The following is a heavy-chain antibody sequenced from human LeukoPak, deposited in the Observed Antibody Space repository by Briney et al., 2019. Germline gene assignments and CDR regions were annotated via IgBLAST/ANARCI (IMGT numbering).Heavy chain of an antibody. V-gene: IGHV3-30*18. J-gene: IGHJ6*03. Sequence: GGSLRLSCAASGFTFSSYGMHWVRQAPGKGLEWVAVISYDGSNKYYADSVKGRFTISRDNSKNTLYLQMNSLRAEDTAVYYCAKGTWFGELVYYYYMDVWGKGTTVTISS. D-gene: IGHD3-10*01. CDR2: ISYDGSNK. CDR1: GFTFSSYG. CDR3: AKGTWFGELVYYYYMDV.